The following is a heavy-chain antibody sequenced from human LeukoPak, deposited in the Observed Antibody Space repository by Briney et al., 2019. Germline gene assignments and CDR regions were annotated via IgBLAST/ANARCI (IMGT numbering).Heavy chain of an antibody. D-gene: IGHD3-22*01. CDR2: INHSGTT. Sequence: SETLSLTCAVYGGSFSAYYWSWIRQPPGKGLEWIGEINHSGTTNYNPSLTSRVTISVDTSKNQVSLKLSSVTAADTAVYYCARGGDSSGYYLLDAFDIWGQGTMVTVSS. CDR1: GGSFSAYY. CDR3: ARGGDSSGYYLLDAFDI. J-gene: IGHJ3*02. V-gene: IGHV4-34*01.